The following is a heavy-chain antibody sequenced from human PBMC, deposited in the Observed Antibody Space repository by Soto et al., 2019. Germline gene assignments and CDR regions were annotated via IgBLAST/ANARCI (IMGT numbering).Heavy chain of an antibody. CDR1: GFTSSSYS. V-gene: IGHV3-21*01. J-gene: IGHJ5*02. Sequence: GGSLRLSCAASGFTSSSYSMNWVRQAPGKGLEWVSSISSSSSYIYYADSVKGRFTISRDNAKNSLYLQMNSLRAEDTAVYYCARECSVGSSSPPQGFDPWGQGTLVTVSA. CDR2: ISSSSSYI. CDR3: ARECSVGSSSPPQGFDP. D-gene: IGHD6-6*01.